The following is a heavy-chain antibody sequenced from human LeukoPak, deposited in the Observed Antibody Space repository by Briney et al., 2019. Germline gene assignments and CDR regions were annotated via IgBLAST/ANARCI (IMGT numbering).Heavy chain of an antibody. Sequence: PGGSLRLSCAASGFTFSNYAMSWVRQAPGRGLEWVSAIGDGDGTTFYADSVKGRFSISRDNSKNTLYLQMSSLRDEDTAVYYCAKVTSGYWGQGTLVTVSS. J-gene: IGHJ4*02. D-gene: IGHD3-10*01. V-gene: IGHV3-23*01. CDR3: AKVTSGY. CDR1: GFTFSNYA. CDR2: IGDGDGTT.